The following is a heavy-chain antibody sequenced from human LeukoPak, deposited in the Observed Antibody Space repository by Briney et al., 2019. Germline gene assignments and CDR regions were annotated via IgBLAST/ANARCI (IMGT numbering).Heavy chain of an antibody. Sequence: SETLSLTCTVSSGSISDYCWSWIRQPPGKALEWIGYIYYIGNTDYSPSLKSRVSLSVDTSKNQFSLKLRSVTVADTAVYHCARHRRGYSYGPFDYWGQGTLVTVSS. V-gene: IGHV4-59*08. CDR2: IYYIGNT. CDR1: SGSISDYC. D-gene: IGHD5-18*01. J-gene: IGHJ4*02. CDR3: ARHRRGYSYGPFDY.